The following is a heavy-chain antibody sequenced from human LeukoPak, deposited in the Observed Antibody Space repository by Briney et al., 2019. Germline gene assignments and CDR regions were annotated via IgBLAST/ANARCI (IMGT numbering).Heavy chain of an antibody. D-gene: IGHD3-10*01. V-gene: IGHV3-48*01. J-gene: IGHJ4*02. CDR3: ARSSPTNLWFGELGSPADY. CDR2: ISSSSSTI. CDR1: GFTFSSYS. Sequence: PGGSLRLSCAASGFTFSSYSMNWVCQAPGKGLEWVSYISSSSSTIYYADSVKGRFTISRDNAKNSLYLQMNSLRAEDTAVYYCARSSPTNLWFGELGSPADYWGQGTLVTVSS.